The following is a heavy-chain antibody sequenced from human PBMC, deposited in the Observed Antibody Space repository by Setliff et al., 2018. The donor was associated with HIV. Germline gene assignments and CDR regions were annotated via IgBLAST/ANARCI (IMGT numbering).Heavy chain of an antibody. Sequence: SETLSLTCAVSGVSISSQYCSWIRQPPGKGLEWIGFIYYNVNNNYNPSLKSRVSISVDTSKNQFSLRLSSVTAADTAVYYCTRSLQYYYDSSAYWETYYYMDVWGKGTTVTVSS. CDR3: TRSLQYYYDSSAYWETYYYMDV. CDR2: IYYNVNN. D-gene: IGHD3-22*01. CDR1: GVSISSQY. V-gene: IGHV4-59*11. J-gene: IGHJ6*03.